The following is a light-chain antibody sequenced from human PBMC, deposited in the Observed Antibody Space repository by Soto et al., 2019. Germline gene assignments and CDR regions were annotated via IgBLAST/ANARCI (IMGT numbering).Light chain of an antibody. V-gene: IGLV2-14*01. Sequence: ALTQPASVSGSPGQSITISCTGTSSDVGGYNYVSWYQQHPGKAPKLMIYDVSNRPSGVSNRFSGSKSGNTASLTISGLQAEDEADYYCSSYTSSSTLFYVFGTGTKVT. CDR1: SSDVGGYNY. CDR2: DVS. CDR3: SSYTSSSTLFYV. J-gene: IGLJ1*01.